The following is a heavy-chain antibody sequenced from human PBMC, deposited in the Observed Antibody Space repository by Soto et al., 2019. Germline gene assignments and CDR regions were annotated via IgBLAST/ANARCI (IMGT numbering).Heavy chain of an antibody. V-gene: IGHV1-69*12. CDR3: ARDATVETHQSNGMDV. Sequence: QVQLVQSGAEVKKPGSSVKVSCKASGGTFSSYAISWVRQAPGQGLEWMGGIIPIFGTANYAQKFQGRVTITADESTSAAYMALSSLRSEDTAVYYCARDATVETHQSNGMDVWGQGTTVTVSS. CDR1: GGTFSSYA. D-gene: IGHD4-17*01. J-gene: IGHJ6*02. CDR2: IIPIFGTA.